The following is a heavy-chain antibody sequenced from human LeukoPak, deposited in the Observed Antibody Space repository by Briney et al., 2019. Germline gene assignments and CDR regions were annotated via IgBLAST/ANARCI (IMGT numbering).Heavy chain of an antibody. Sequence: SETLSLTCTVSGGSTSSYYWSWIRQPPGKGLEWIGYIYTSGSTNYNPSLKSRVTISVDTSKNQFSLKLSSVTAADTAVYYCARRGYRDYYYMDVWGKGTTVTVSS. D-gene: IGHD5-18*01. CDR1: GGSTSSYY. CDR3: ARRGYRDYYYMDV. J-gene: IGHJ6*03. V-gene: IGHV4-4*09. CDR2: IYTSGST.